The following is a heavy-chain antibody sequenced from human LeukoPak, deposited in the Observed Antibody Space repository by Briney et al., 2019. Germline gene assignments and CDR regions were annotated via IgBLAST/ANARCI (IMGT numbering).Heavy chain of an antibody. Sequence: PGGSLRLSCAASGFTVSSNYMSWVRQAPGKGLEWVSVIYSGGSTYYADSVKGRFTISRDNSKNTLYLQMNSLRAEDTAVYYCAKEGRFRALRLGELSSHFDYWGQGTLVTVSS. CDR2: IYSGGST. CDR1: GFTVSSNY. J-gene: IGHJ4*02. D-gene: IGHD3-16*02. CDR3: AKEGRFRALRLGELSSHFDY. V-gene: IGHV3-53*05.